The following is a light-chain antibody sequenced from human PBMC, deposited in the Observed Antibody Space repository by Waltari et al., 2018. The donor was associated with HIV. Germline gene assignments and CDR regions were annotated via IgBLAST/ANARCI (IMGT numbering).Light chain of an antibody. CDR2: GIN. CDR3: AAWDYSLSGWV. CDR1: NSTVGHSY. Sequence: QSVLTQPPSSSWTAGPLGPTSCSGSNSTVGHSYVYWYQPRPGTTPKPVIYGINPRTSGFSDRFSCSKSGISVSLVISVIRSEDEADYYCAAWDYSLSGWVFGGGTKLTVL. J-gene: IGLJ3*02. V-gene: IGLV1-47*01.